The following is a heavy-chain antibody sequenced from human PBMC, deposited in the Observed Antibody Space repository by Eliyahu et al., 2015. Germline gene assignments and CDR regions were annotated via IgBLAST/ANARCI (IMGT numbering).Heavy chain of an antibody. CDR3: VRVDSSGWNAFDI. CDR1: GGSFSGYY. J-gene: IGHJ3*02. D-gene: IGHD6-19*01. CDR2: INHRGNT. V-gene: IGHV4-34*02. Sequence: QVQLQQWGAGLLKASETLSLTCAVXGGSFSGYYWSWLRQTPEKGLXWIGEINHRGNTNYNPSLESRVIMSVDTSKNQFALKLSSVTAADSAVYHCVRVDSSGWNAFDIWGQGTLVTVSS.